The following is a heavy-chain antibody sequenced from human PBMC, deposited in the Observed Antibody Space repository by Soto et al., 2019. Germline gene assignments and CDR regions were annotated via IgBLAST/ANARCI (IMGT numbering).Heavy chain of an antibody. V-gene: IGHV3-23*01. Sequence: EVQLLESGGDLVQPGGSLRLSCAASGFTFSSYAMSWVRQAPGKGLEWVSAISGSCGSTDYVDSVKGRFTISRDNSKTTLYLQMNSLRAEDTAVYDCAKLQADSYGPGAYVDYGGQGTLVTVSS. D-gene: IGHD5-18*01. CDR3: AKLQADSYGPGAYVDY. CDR2: ISGSCGST. CDR1: GFTFSSYA. J-gene: IGHJ4*02.